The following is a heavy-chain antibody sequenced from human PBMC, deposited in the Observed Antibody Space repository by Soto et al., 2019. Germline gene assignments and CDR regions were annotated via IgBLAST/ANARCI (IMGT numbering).Heavy chain of an antibody. CDR3: ARRGAGYSYGYFDY. Sequence: PSETRSLTCTVAGGSISSSSDYWGWIRQPPGKVLEWIGRIYYSGSTYYNPSLKSRVTISVDTSKNQFSLKLSSVTAADTAVYYCARRGAGYSYGYFDYWGQGTLVTVS. D-gene: IGHD5-18*01. J-gene: IGHJ4*02. CDR2: IYYSGST. CDR1: GGSISSSSDY. V-gene: IGHV4-39*01.